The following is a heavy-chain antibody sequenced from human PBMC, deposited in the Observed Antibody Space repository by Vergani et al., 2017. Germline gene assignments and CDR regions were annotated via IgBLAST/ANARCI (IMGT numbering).Heavy chain of an antibody. V-gene: IGHV4-59*01. CDR1: GGSISSYY. CDR2: IYYSGST. CDR3: ARGGGDYYDSSGYYGDAFDI. Sequence: QVQLQESGPGLVKPSETLSLTCTVSGGSISSYYWSWIRQPPGKGLEWIGYIYYSGSTNYNPSLKSRVTISVDTSKNQFSLKLSSVTAADTALYYCARGGGDYYDSSGYYGDAFDIWGQGTMVTVSS. D-gene: IGHD3-22*01. J-gene: IGHJ3*02.